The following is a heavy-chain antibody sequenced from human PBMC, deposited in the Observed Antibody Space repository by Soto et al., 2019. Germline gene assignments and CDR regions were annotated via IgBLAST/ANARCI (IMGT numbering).Heavy chain of an antibody. J-gene: IGHJ6*03. D-gene: IGHD4-17*01. CDR3: ARLSMPTVKRGPYYYSYMAV. Sequence: ASVKVSCKASGYTFTSYAIHWVRQAPGQRLEWMGWINAGNGNTKYSQKFQGRVTITRDTSASTAYMELSSLRSEDTAVYYCARLSMPTVKRGPYYYSYMAVWGKGTTVPVSS. CDR2: INAGNGNT. CDR1: GYTFTSYA. V-gene: IGHV1-3*01.